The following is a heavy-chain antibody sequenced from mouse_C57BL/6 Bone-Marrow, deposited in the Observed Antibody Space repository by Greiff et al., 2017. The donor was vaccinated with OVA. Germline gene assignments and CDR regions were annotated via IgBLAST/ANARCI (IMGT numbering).Heavy chain of an antibody. Sequence: VQGVESGPGLVQPSQSLSITCTVSGFSLTSYGVHWVRQSPGKGLEWLGVIWRGGSTDYNAAFMSRLSITKDNSKSQVFFKMNSLQADDTAIDYCATYGSSWYFDVWGTGTTVTVAS. V-gene: IGHV2-5*01. D-gene: IGHD1-1*01. J-gene: IGHJ1*03. CDR3: ATYGSSWYFDV. CDR1: GFSLTSYG. CDR2: IWRGGST.